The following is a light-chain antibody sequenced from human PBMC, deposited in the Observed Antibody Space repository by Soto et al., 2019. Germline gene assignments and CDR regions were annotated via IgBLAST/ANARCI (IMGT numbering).Light chain of an antibody. J-gene: IGLJ1*01. CDR1: SSDIGGYHY. Sequence: QSALTQPRSVSGSPGQSVTISCTGTSSDIGGYHYVSWYQQHSGKAPQLLIYDVDERPSGVPDRFSGSKSGNTAYLTISGLQADDEAYYYCCSYAATNTLVFGTGTKGTVL. CDR2: DVD. CDR3: CSYAATNTLV. V-gene: IGLV2-11*01.